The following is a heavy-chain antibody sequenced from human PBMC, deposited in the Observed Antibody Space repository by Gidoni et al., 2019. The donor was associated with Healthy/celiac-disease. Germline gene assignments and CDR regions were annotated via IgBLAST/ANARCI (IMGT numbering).Heavy chain of an antibody. V-gene: IGHV3-33*01. Sequence: QVQLVESGGGVVQPGRSLRLSCAASGFTFSSYGMHWVRQGPGKGLEWVAVIWYDGSNKYYADSVKGRFTISRDNSKNTLYLQMNSLRAEDTAVYYCARELRRVPGSFDPWGQGTLVTVSS. J-gene: IGHJ5*02. CDR1: GFTFSSYG. CDR3: ARELRRVPGSFDP. D-gene: IGHD2-15*01. CDR2: IWYDGSNK.